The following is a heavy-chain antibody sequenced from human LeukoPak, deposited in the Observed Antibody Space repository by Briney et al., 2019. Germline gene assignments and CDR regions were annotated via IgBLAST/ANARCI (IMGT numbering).Heavy chain of an antibody. CDR3: ARDEYYDYVWGSYRDFDY. CDR1: GFTFSSYA. CDR2: ISSNGGST. Sequence: GGSLRLSCAASGFTFSSYAMHWVRQAPGKGLEYVSAISSNGGSTYYANSVKGRFTISRDNSKNSLYLQMNSLRAEDTAVYYCARDEYYDYVWGSYRDFDYWGQGTLVTVSS. J-gene: IGHJ4*02. D-gene: IGHD3-16*02. V-gene: IGHV3-64*01.